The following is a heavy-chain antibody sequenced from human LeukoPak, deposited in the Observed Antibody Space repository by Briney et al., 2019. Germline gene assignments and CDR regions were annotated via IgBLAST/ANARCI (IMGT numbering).Heavy chain of an antibody. V-gene: IGHV3-48*01. CDR2: ISSSSSTI. Sequence: GGSLRLSCAASGFTFSSNSMNWVRQAPGKGLEWVSYISSSSSTIHYADSVKGRFTISRDNAKNSLYLQMNSLRAEDTAVYYCASVLRYSSSDYWGQGTLVTVSS. D-gene: IGHD6-19*01. CDR1: GFTFSSNS. CDR3: ASVLRYSSSDY. J-gene: IGHJ4*02.